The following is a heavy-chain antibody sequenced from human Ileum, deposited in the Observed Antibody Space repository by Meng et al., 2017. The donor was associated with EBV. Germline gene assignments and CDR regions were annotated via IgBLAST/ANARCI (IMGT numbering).Heavy chain of an antibody. CDR3: ETSRIAKFDR. J-gene: IGHJ5*02. CDR1: GAGDSSDPTT. V-gene: IGHV6-1*01. CDR2: RYRRSRWYY. Sequence: QLQVHEPHPGPVQPSHPPALSCAMAGAGDSSDPTTCYWIRQSPSRCSGLLWRRYRRSRWYYDYELSVNIRINISTDTSKNQVSLQLHSVTDEDTGIYDCETSRIAKFDRWGQGTLVTVSS.